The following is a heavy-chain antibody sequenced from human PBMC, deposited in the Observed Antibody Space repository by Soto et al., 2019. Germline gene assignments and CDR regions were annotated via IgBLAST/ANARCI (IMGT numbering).Heavy chain of an antibody. Sequence: QVQLVQSGAEVKKPGSSVQVSCKASGGTFSSYSINWVRQSPGQGLEWMGEIIHILGTANYAQKFQGRVTTAADESTSTEYMELSSMRSEDTAVYYCARDGGRHSGGIVYGGQGTLVTVSS. D-gene: IGHD1-26*01. CDR2: IIHILGTA. CDR1: GGTFSSYS. CDR3: ARDGGRHSGGIVY. J-gene: IGHJ4*02. V-gene: IGHV1-69*01.